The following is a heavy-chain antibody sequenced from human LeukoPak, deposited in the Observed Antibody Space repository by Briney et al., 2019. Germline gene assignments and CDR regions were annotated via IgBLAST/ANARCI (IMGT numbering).Heavy chain of an antibody. Sequence: GGSLTLSCAASGFTFSKAWMSWVRQAPGKGLEWVGRIKSKTGGGTTDYAAPVKGRFTISREDSQNTLYLQMNSLKTEDTAVYYCSYFYDSSGYPQFDYWGQGTLVTVSS. D-gene: IGHD3-22*01. CDR2: IKSKTGGGTT. CDR1: GFTFSKAW. CDR3: SYFYDSSGYPQFDY. J-gene: IGHJ4*02. V-gene: IGHV3-15*01.